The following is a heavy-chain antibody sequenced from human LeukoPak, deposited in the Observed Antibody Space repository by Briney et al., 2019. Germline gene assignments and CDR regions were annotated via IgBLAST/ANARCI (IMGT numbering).Heavy chain of an antibody. CDR2: IYYSGST. CDR3: ARITMDRYYYYYGMDV. V-gene: IGHV4-31*03. D-gene: IGHD3-10*01. CDR1: GGSISSGGYY. J-gene: IGHJ6*02. Sequence: PSQTLSLTCTVSGGSISSGGYYWSWIRQHPGKGLEWIGYIYYSGSTYYNPSLKSRVTISVDTSKNQFSLKLSSVTAADTAVYYCARITMDRYYYYYGMDVWGQGTTVTVSS.